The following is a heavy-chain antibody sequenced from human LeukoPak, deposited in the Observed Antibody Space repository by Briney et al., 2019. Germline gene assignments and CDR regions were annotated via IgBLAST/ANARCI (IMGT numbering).Heavy chain of an antibody. J-gene: IGHJ4*02. D-gene: IGHD3-22*01. V-gene: IGHV3-23*01. CDR1: GFTVSNAW. Sequence: GGSLRLSCAASGFTVSNAWMSWVRQAPGKGLEWVSGISGSGDSTYNADSVKGRFTISRDSSKNTLYLQMNSLRAEDTAVYYCAKVISSGYYYLDHWGQGTLVTVSS. CDR2: ISGSGDST. CDR3: AKVISSGYYYLDH.